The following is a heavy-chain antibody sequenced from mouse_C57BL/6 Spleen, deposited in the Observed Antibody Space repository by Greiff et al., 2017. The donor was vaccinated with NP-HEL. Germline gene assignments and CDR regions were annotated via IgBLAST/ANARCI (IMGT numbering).Heavy chain of an antibody. CDR1: GYTFTSYW. CDR3: ARSGGLRREGAMDY. Sequence: QVQLQQPGAELVMPGASVKLSCKASGYTFTSYWMPWVKQRPGHGLEWIGEIDPSDSYTNYNKKFKGKSTLTVDKSSSTAYMQLSSLTSEDSAVYYCARSGGLRREGAMDYWGQGTSVTVSS. J-gene: IGHJ4*01. CDR2: IDPSDSYT. D-gene: IGHD2-4*01. V-gene: IGHV1-69*01.